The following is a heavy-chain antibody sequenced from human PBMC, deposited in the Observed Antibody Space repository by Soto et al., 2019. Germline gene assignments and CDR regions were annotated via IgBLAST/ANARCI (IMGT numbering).Heavy chain of an antibody. V-gene: IGHV3-48*02. Sequence: EVQLVESGGGLVQPGGPLRLSCAASGFSFSTYDMNWVRQAPGKGLAWVSYISSGGQTIKSTDSVKGRFTISRDNAKNSLYLQMSALRDEDTGVYYCARDPQRGYSGMDVWGQGTTVTVSS. CDR1: GFSFSTYD. J-gene: IGHJ6*02. D-gene: IGHD2-2*01. CDR3: ARDPQRGYSGMDV. CDR2: ISSGGQTI.